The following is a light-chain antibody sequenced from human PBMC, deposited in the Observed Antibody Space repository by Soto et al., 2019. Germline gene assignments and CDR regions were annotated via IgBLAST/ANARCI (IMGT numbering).Light chain of an antibody. CDR3: QQYSQWPIT. V-gene: IGKV3-15*01. Sequence: EIVMTQSPATLSVSPEERATLSCRASQSISSNLAWYQQKPGQAPRLLIHDASTRATGIPARFSGSGSGTEFTLTISSLQSEDFAVYSCQQYSQWPITFGQGTRLEIK. CDR2: DAS. CDR1: QSISSN. J-gene: IGKJ5*01.